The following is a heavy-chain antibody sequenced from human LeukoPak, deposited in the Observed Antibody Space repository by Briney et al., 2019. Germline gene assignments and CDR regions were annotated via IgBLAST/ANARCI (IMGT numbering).Heavy chain of an antibody. V-gene: IGHV4-61*01. Sequence: SETLSLTCTVSGGSVSSGSYYWGWIRQPPGKGLEWIGYFYYSGSTNYNPSLKSPVTISVDTSKNQFSLRLTSVTAADTAVYYCARAHHCSGGSCYSGEGLYYFDYWGQGTLVTVSS. D-gene: IGHD2-15*01. CDR2: FYYSGST. CDR3: ARAHHCSGGSCYSGEGLYYFDY. CDR1: GGSVSSGSYY. J-gene: IGHJ4*02.